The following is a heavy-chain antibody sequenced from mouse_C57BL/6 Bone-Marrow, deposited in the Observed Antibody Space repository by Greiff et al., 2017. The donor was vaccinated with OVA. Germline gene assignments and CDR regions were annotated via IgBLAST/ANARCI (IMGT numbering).Heavy chain of an antibody. CDR3: AGFVKGFDY. V-gene: IGHV7-3*01. CDR2: IRNKANGYTT. CDR1: GFTFTDYY. J-gene: IGHJ2*01. Sequence: EVMLVESGGGLVQPGGSLSLSCAASGFTFTDYYMSWVRQPPGKALEWLGFIRNKANGYTTEYSASVKGRFTISRDNSQSILYLQMNALRAEDSATYYCAGFVKGFDYWGQGTTLTVSS.